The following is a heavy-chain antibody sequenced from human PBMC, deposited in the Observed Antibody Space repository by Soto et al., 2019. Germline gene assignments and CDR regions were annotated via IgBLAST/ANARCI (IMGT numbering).Heavy chain of an antibody. V-gene: IGHV4-34*01. CDR2: INDSGIT. CDR1: GGSFSGYY. D-gene: IGHD3-10*01. J-gene: IGHJ6*03. CDR3: ALIPVRFSTFYHYMDV. Sequence: QVQLQQWGAGLLKPSETLSLTCSVYGGSFSGYYWSWIRQPPGKGLEWIGEINDSGITNYNPSLKSRVIIAAHTSKNQFSLKLSSVTAADAAVYYGALIPVRFSTFYHYMDVWGKGTTVTVSS.